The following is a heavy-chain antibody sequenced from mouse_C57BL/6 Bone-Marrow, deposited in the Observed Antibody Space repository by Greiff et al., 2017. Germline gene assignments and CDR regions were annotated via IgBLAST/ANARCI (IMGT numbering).Heavy chain of an antibody. D-gene: IGHD1-1*01. J-gene: IGHJ1*03. CDR1: GYTFTSYW. CDR2: IYPGNSDT. V-gene: IGHV1-5*01. Sequence: EFQLQQSGTVLARPGASVKMSCKTSGYTFTSYWMHWVKQRPGQGLEWIGAIYPGNSDTSYNQKFKGKAKLTAVTSASTAYMELSSLTNEYSAVYYCTRDYGSSPHWYFDVWGTGTTVTVSS. CDR3: TRDYGSSPHWYFDV.